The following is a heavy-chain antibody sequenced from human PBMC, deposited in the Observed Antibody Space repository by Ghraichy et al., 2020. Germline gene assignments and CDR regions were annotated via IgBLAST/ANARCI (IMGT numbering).Heavy chain of an antibody. Sequence: SETLSLTCTASGASIRSYYRSWIRQPAGKGLEWIGRIYTSGSINYNPSLKSRVTMSLDTSTNKFSLKLSSVTAADTAVYYCASTYYDFWSGSSGYTMDVWGQGSTVIVSS. D-gene: IGHD3-3*01. J-gene: IGHJ6*02. CDR2: IYTSGSI. CDR3: ASTYYDFWSGSSGYTMDV. CDR1: GASIRSYY. V-gene: IGHV4-4*07.